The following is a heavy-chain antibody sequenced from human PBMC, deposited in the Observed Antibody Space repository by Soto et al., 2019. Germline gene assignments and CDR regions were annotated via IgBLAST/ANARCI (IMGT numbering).Heavy chain of an antibody. CDR1: GFTFSSYG. V-gene: IGHV3-30*03. Sequence: PGGSLRLSCAASGFTFSSYGMHWVRQAPGKGLEWVAVISYDGSNKYYADSVKGRFTISRDNSKNTLYLQMNSLRAEDTAVYYCASLDGSLEWLTIDYWGQGTLVTVSS. CDR3: ASLDGSLEWLTIDY. CDR2: ISYDGSNK. D-gene: IGHD3-3*01. J-gene: IGHJ4*02.